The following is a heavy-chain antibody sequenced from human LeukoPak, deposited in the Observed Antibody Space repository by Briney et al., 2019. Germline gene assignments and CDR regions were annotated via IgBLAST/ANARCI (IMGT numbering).Heavy chain of an antibody. J-gene: IGHJ4*02. CDR2: INSDGGTT. Sequence: GGSLRLSCAASGFTFSNYWMYWVRQAPGEGLVWVSRINSDGGTTTYADSVKGQFTISRDNAKNTLYLQMNSLRSEDTAVYYCARAFYYDRSGYSYYFDYWGQGTLVTVSS. CDR1: GFTFSNYW. D-gene: IGHD3-22*01. V-gene: IGHV3-74*01. CDR3: ARAFYYDRSGYSYYFDY.